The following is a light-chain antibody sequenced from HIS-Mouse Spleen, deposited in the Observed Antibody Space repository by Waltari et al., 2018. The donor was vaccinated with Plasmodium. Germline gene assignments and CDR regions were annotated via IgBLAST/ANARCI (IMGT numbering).Light chain of an antibody. CDR2: EGS. Sequence: QSALTQPPSVSGSPGQSTTISCTGTSSDVGSYNLVSWYQQHPGKTPKLMIYEGSKRPSGVSNRFSGSKSGNTASLTISGLQAEDEADYYCCSYAGSSTYVFGTGTKVTVL. V-gene: IGLV2-23*01. CDR1: SSDVGSYNL. CDR3: CSYAGSSTYV. J-gene: IGLJ1*01.